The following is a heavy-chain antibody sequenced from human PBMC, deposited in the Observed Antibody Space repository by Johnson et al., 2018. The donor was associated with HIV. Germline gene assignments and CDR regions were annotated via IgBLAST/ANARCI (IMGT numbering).Heavy chain of an antibody. J-gene: IGHJ3*02. CDR1: GFTFSTYD. CDR3: ARGDLKCRYSSSWYRI. Sequence: VQLVESGGGVVRPGGSLRLSCAASGFTFSTYDMYWVRQATGKGLEWVSAIGTAGDTYYPGSVKGRFTISRENAKNSLYLQMNSLRAGDTAVYYCARGDLKCRYSSSWYRIWGQGTMVTVSS. D-gene: IGHD6-13*01. V-gene: IGHV3-13*01. CDR2: IGTAGDT.